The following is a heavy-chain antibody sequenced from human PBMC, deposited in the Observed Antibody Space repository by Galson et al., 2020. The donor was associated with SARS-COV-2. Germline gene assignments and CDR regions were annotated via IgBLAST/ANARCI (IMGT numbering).Heavy chain of an antibody. D-gene: IGHD6-13*01. J-gene: IGHJ3*01. Sequence: GESLKISCAASGFTFSSYAMHWVRQAPGKGLEWVAVISYDGSNKYYADSVKGRFTISRDNSKNTLYLQMNSLRAEDTAVYYCASEGSGGYSSSCDAFDVWGQGTMVTVSS. V-gene: IGHV3-30*04. CDR3: ASEGSGGYSSSCDAFDV. CDR1: GFTFSSYA. CDR2: ISYDGSNK.